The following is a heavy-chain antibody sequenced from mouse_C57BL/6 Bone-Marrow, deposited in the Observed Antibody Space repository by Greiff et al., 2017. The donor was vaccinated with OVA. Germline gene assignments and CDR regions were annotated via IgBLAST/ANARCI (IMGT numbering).Heavy chain of an antibody. V-gene: IGHV5-4*01. J-gene: IGHJ4*01. Sequence: EVQLQESGGGLVKPGGSLKLSCAASGFTFSSYAMSWVRQTPEKRLEWVATISDGGSYTYYPDNVKGRFTISRDNAKNNLYLQMSHLKSEDTAMYYCARDPLYYYGSSPLAMDYWGQGTSVTVSS. CDR3: ARDPLYYYGSSPLAMDY. D-gene: IGHD1-1*01. CDR2: ISDGGSYT. CDR1: GFTFSSYA.